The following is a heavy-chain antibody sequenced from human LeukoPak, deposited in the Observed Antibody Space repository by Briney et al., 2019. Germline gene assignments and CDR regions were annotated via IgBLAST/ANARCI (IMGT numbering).Heavy chain of an antibody. CDR1: GGSISSSSYY. J-gene: IGHJ5*02. Sequence: KASETLSLTCTVSGGSISSSSYYWGWIRQPPGKGLEWIGSIYYSGSTYYNPSLKSRVTISVDTSKNQFSLKLSSVTAADTAVYYCARDDPEYNWFDPWGQGTLVTVSS. V-gene: IGHV4-39*07. CDR2: IYYSGST. CDR3: ARDDPEYNWFDP.